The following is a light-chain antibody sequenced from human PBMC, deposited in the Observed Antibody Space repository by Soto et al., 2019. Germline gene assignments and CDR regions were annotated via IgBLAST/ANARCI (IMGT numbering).Light chain of an antibody. CDR1: RRIRML. CDR3: QQYNDNTPWT. V-gene: IGKV1-5*01. CDR2: DAS. Sequence: DIQMTQSPSTLSASVGDRFTITCRASRRIRMLLAWYQQKPGKAPNLLIYDASVLNSGVPSRFSGSGSGTEFTLTISSLQPDDFATYYCQQYNDNTPWTFGPGTKVEVK. J-gene: IGKJ1*01.